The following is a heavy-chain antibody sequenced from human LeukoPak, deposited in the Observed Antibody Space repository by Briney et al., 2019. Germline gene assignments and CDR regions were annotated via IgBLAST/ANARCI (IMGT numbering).Heavy chain of an antibody. CDR1: GFIFSNYE. CDR3: AREYSGYDFDY. Sequence: PGGSLRLSCAVSGFIFSNYEMNWVRQAPGKGLEWVAYISSTGNTIYYAESVKGRFTISRDGAKDSLYLQMNSLRAEDTAVYYCAREYSGYDFDYWGQGTLVTVSS. CDR2: ISSTGNTI. J-gene: IGHJ4*02. V-gene: IGHV3-48*03. D-gene: IGHD5-12*01.